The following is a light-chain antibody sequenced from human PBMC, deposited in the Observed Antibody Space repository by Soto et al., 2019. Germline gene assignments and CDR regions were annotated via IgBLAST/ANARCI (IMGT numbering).Light chain of an antibody. CDR2: DAS. CDR3: QQRASWVT. Sequence: EIVLTQSPATLSLYPRERATLSCRASQSVSSYLGWFQQKPGQAPRLLIYDASNRATGIPARFSGSGSETDFTLTISSLEPEDSAVYYCQQRASWVTFGQGTRLEIK. V-gene: IGKV3-11*01. J-gene: IGKJ5*01. CDR1: QSVSSY.